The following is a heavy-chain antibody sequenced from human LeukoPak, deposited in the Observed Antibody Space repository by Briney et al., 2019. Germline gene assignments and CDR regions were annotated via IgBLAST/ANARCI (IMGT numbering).Heavy chain of an antibody. CDR2: ISAYNGNT. D-gene: IGHD3-3*01. J-gene: IGHJ5*02. V-gene: IGHV1-18*01. Sequence: ASVKVSCKASGYTFTSYGISWVRQAPGQGLEWMGWISAYNGNTNYAQKLQGRVTMTTDTSTSTAYMELRSLRSDDTAVYYCARDVGVPDAGYDFWSGYYTADWFDPWGQGTLVTVSS. CDR1: GYTFTSYG. CDR3: ARDVGVPDAGYDFWSGYYTADWFDP.